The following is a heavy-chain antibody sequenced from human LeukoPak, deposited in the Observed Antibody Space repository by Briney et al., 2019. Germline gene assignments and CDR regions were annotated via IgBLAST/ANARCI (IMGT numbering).Heavy chain of an antibody. CDR3: ARGAANLVF. CDR2: IKKDGSEK. Sequence: GESLRLSCAASGFTFNNYWMSWVRQAPGKGLEWVANIKKDGSEKNHVDSVKGRFTISRDDAKNSLFLQMNSLRVEDTAIYYCARGAANLVFWGQGTLVTVS. J-gene: IGHJ4*02. D-gene: IGHD2-15*01. CDR1: GFTFNNYW. V-gene: IGHV3-7*03.